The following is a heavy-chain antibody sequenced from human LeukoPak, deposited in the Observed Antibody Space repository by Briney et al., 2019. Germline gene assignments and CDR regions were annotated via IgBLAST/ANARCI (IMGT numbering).Heavy chain of an antibody. J-gene: IGHJ1*01. CDR3: ARDLWR. Sequence: SETLSLTCTVSGESIKNPDFYWSRIRLRPGKGLEWIGNAHYTGSAYYNPSLNNRATISVDTSRSQFSLRLTSVSDADTAIYYCARDLWRWGQGTRVIVSS. V-gene: IGHV4-31*03. CDR2: AHYTGSA. CDR1: GESIKNPDFY.